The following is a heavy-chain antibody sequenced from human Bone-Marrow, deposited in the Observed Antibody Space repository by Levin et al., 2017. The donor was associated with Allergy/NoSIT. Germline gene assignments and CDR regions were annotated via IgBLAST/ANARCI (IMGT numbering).Heavy chain of an antibody. CDR3: AKDCDGDNSNYYYGMDV. J-gene: IGHJ6*02. Sequence: PGGSLRLSCAASGFTFSSYAMSWVRQAPGKGLEWVSAISGSGGSTYYADSVKGRFTISRDNSKNTLYLQMNSLRAEDTAVYYCAKDCDGDNSNYYYGMDVWGQGTTVTVSS. D-gene: IGHD4-17*01. CDR1: GFTFSSYA. V-gene: IGHV3-23*01. CDR2: ISGSGGST.